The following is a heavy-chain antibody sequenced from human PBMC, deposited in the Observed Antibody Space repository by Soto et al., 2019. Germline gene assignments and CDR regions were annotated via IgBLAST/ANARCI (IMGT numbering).Heavy chain of an antibody. J-gene: IGHJ6*02. V-gene: IGHV1-69*13. Sequence: ASVKVSCKASGGTLSSYVISWVRQAPGQGLEWMGGIIPVFGTVNYAQKFQGRVTITADESTTTAYMELRSLRSEDAAVYYCARAQRIQLWASGMDVWGQGTTVTVAS. D-gene: IGHD5-18*01. CDR1: GGTLSSYV. CDR2: IIPVFGTV. CDR3: ARAQRIQLWASGMDV.